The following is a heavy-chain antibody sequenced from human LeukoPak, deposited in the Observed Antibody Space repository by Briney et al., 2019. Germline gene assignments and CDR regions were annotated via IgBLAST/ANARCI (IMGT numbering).Heavy chain of an antibody. CDR1: GGSITTTNW. D-gene: IGHD1-26*01. CDR3: TRESGAFSPFGF. Sequence: SETLSLTCAVSGGSITTTNWWSWVRQPPGKGLEWIGEVHLNGATNYNPSRESRFSMSIDKSNNHLSLEVTSVTAADTAMYYCTRESGAFSPFGFWGQGTLVTVSS. CDR2: VHLNGAT. J-gene: IGHJ4*02. V-gene: IGHV4-4*02.